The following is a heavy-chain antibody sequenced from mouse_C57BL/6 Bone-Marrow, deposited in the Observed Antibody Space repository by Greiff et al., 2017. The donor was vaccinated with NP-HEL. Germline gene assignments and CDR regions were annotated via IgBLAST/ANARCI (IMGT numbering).Heavy chain of an antibody. CDR1: GFTFSSYA. CDR2: ISSGGDYI. Sequence: EVMLVESGEGLVKPGGSLKLSCAASGFTFSSYAMSWVRQTPEKRLEWVAYISSGGDYIYYADTVKGRFTISRDNARNTLYLQMSSLKSEDTAMYYCTVDSSGYGYYAMDYWGQGTSVTVSS. J-gene: IGHJ4*01. CDR3: TVDSSGYGYYAMDY. V-gene: IGHV5-9-1*02. D-gene: IGHD3-2*02.